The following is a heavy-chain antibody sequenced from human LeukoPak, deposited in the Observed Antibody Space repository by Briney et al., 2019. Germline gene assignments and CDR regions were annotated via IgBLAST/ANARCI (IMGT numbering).Heavy chain of an antibody. CDR2: VNHSGYT. Sequence: PSETLSLTCDVSGVSFSTYYWSWIRQSPEKGLEWIGEVNHSGYTNLNPSLKSRVTISVDTSKNQFSPKLSSVTAADTAVYYCARQLYGSDYWGQGTLVTVSS. D-gene: IGHD4-17*01. V-gene: IGHV4-34*01. J-gene: IGHJ4*02. CDR3: ARQLYGSDY. CDR1: GVSFSTYY.